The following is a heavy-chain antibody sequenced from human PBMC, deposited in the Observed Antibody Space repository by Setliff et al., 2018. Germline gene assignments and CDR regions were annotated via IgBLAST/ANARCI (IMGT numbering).Heavy chain of an antibody. V-gene: IGHV1-69*06. D-gene: IGHD2-2*02. CDR1: GGTFSSYD. Sequence: ASVKVSCKASGGTFSSYDISWVRQAPGQGLEWMGRIIPIFGTANYAQKFQGRVTITADKSTSTAYMELSRLRSEDTAVYYCARDREYCSRTSCYIDYWGQGALVTVSS. CDR3: ARDREYCSRTSCYIDY. CDR2: IIPIFGTA. J-gene: IGHJ4*02.